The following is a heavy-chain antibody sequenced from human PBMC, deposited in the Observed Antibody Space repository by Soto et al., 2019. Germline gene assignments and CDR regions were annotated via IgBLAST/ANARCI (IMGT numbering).Heavy chain of an antibody. D-gene: IGHD7-27*01. V-gene: IGHV5-10-1*01. Sequence: XESLTISCKGSGYSFTSYWISLVRQMPGKGLEWMGRIDPSDSYTNYSPSFQGHVTISADKSISTAYLQWSSLKASDTAMYYCARPKLGDYGMDVWGQGTTVTVSS. CDR2: IDPSDSYT. CDR1: GYSFTSYW. J-gene: IGHJ6*02. CDR3: ARPKLGDYGMDV.